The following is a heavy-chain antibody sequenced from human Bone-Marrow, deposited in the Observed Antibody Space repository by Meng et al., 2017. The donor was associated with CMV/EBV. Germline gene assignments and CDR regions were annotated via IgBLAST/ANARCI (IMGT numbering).Heavy chain of an antibody. D-gene: IGHD3-22*01. J-gene: IGHJ4*02. CDR3: ARVRLSSGTDY. Sequence: GESLKISCAASGFTFSSYSMNWVRQAPGKGLEWVSSISSSSSYIYYADSVKGRFTISRDNAKNPLYLQMNSLRAEDTAVYYCARVRLSSGTDYWGQGTLVTVSS. CDR1: GFTFSSYS. V-gene: IGHV3-21*01. CDR2: ISSSSSYI.